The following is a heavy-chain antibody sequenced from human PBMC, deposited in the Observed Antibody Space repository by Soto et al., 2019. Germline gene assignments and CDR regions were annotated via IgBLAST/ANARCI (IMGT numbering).Heavy chain of an antibody. CDR3: AKENGDYDFWSGYPDGMDV. D-gene: IGHD3-3*01. CDR1: GFSFSSYA. Sequence: LRLSCAASGFSFSSYAMSWVRQAPGKGLEWVAAISGSGGSTYYADAVKGRFTISRDNSKNTLYLQMNSLRAEDTAVYYCAKENGDYDFWSGYPDGMDVWGQGTTVTVSS. J-gene: IGHJ6*02. V-gene: IGHV3-23*01. CDR2: ISGSGGST.